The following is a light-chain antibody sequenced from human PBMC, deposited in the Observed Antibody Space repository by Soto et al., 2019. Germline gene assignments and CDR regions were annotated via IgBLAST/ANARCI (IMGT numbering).Light chain of an antibody. V-gene: IGKV1-5*03. Sequence: DIQMTQSPSTLSASVGDRVTITCRASQSISSWLAWYQQKPGKAPKLLIYKASSLESGVPSRFSGSGSETECSLTISSLQADDFATYYCQKYNSYSWTFGQGTKVEIK. CDR1: QSISSW. CDR2: KAS. CDR3: QKYNSYSWT. J-gene: IGKJ1*01.